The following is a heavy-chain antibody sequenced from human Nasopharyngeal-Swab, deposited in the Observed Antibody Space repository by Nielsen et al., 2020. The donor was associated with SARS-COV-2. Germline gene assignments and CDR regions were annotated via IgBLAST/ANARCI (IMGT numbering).Heavy chain of an antibody. V-gene: IGHV4-39*01. CDR2: IYYSGST. D-gene: IGHD3-10*01. Sequence: QMPGKGLGWIGSIYYSGSTYYNPSLKSRVTISVDTSKNQFSLKLSSVTAADTAVYYCARRKREEVRGVRYYFDYWGQGTLVTVSS. CDR3: ARRKREEVRGVRYYFDY. J-gene: IGHJ4*02.